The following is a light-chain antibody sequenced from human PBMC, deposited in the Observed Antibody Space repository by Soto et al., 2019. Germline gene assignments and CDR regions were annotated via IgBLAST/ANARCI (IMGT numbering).Light chain of an antibody. V-gene: IGLV2-23*03. CDR1: SSDVGSYNL. CDR2: EGS. CDR3: CSYASSSTFDVV. J-gene: IGLJ2*01. Sequence: QSALTQPASVSGSPGQSITISCTGTSSDVGSYNLVSWYQQHPGKAPKLMIYEGSKRPSGVSNRLSGSKSGHTASLTISGLQAEDESDYYCCSYASSSTFDVVFGGGTKVTVL.